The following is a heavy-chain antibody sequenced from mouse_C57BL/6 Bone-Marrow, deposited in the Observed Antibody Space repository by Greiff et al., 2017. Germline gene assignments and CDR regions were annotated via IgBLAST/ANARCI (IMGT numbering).Heavy chain of an antibody. J-gene: IGHJ3*01. V-gene: IGHV1-72*01. D-gene: IGHD2-4*01. CDR1: GYTFTSYW. Sequence: QVQLQQPGAELVKPGASVKLSCKASGYTFTSYWMHWVKQRPGRGLEWIGRIDPNSGGTKYNEKFKSKATLTVDKPSSTAYMPLSSLTSEDAAVYYCARGRLRSPFAYWGQGTLVTVSA. CDR3: ARGRLRSPFAY. CDR2: IDPNSGGT.